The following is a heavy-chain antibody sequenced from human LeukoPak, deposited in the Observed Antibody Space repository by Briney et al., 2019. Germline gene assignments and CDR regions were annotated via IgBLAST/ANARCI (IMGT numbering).Heavy chain of an antibody. J-gene: IGHJ4*02. V-gene: IGHV3-23*01. CDR3: AKPGYAGYSTNWHPIDY. CDR1: GFIFNNYA. Sequence: PGGSLRLSCAASGFIFNNYAMNWVRQAPGKGLEWVSSISASGDRRYYADSVKGRFTISRDNSRNTVYLQINSLRAEDTAIYHCAKPGYAGYSTNWHPIDYWGQGTLVTVSS. D-gene: IGHD6-13*01. CDR2: ISASGDRR.